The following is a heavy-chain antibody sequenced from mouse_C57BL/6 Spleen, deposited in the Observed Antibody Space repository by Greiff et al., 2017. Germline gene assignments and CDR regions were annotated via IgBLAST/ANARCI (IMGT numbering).Heavy chain of an antibody. CDR1: GYTLPSYR. D-gene: IGHD2-1*01. V-gene: IGHV1-64*01. J-gene: IGHJ2*01. Sequence: QVQLKQPWAELGKPGAFVKLFRKASGYTLPSYRMHWVKPRPGQGREWIGMIQPNSGCTNYNVKFKGKATLTVDQSTSTAYMQNSSMASGDYAVYYCAREGYGIDYWGQGTTLTVSS. CDR3: AREGYGIDY. CDR2: IQPNSGCT.